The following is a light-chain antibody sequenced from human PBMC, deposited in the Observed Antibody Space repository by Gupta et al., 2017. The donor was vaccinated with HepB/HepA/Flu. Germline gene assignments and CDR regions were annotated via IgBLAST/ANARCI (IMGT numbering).Light chain of an antibody. CDR1: QSLRHDY. V-gene: IGKV3-20*01. CDR2: GAS. Sequence: ELPQSPGTLSLSPGNTATLPCRASQSLRHDYLAWYQQKPGQAPRLLIHGASTRATGVPDRFSGSGSGTDFTLTITRLQTEDVAVYYCQQDSDTPLTFGGGTKVDIK. J-gene: IGKJ4*01. CDR3: QQDSDTPLT.